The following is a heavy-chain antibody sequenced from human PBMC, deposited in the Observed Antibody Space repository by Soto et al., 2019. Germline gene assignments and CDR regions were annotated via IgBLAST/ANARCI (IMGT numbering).Heavy chain of an antibody. J-gene: IGHJ6*02. Sequence: GGSLRLSCAASGFTFSNYGMHWVRQAPGKGLEWVAAIWFDGSNKYYADSVKSRFTISRDNSKNTLYLQMNSLRAEDTAVYYCARDDCSSTTCYGVWGQGTTVTVSS. CDR1: GFTFSNYG. V-gene: IGHV3-33*01. CDR3: ARDDCSSTTCYGV. D-gene: IGHD2-2*01. CDR2: IWFDGSNK.